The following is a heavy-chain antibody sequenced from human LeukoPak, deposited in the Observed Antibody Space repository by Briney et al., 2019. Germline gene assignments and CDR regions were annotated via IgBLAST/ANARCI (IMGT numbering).Heavy chain of an antibody. Sequence: GGSLRLSCAASGFTFSSYWIHWVRQAPGKGLVWVSRINTDGSTTSYADSVKGRFTISRDNAKNTLYLQINSLRAEDTAVYYCARDHTMVRGAFPAYFDYWGQGTLVTVSS. V-gene: IGHV3-74*01. CDR2: INTDGSTT. D-gene: IGHD3-10*01. CDR1: GFTFSSYW. J-gene: IGHJ4*02. CDR3: ARDHTMVRGAFPAYFDY.